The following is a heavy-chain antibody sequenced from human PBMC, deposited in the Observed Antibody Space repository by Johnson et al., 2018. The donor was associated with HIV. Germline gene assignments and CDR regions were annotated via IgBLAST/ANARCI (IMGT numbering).Heavy chain of an antibody. D-gene: IGHD6-13*01. CDR1: GFTFSTYD. CDR3: AKDFVSSSWHAFDV. Sequence: QVLLVESGGGVVQPGTSLRLSCAASGFTFSTYDMHWVRQAPGKGLEWVAVARFVEVSKYYIDAVKGRFTISRDNSKNTLYLQMNNLRAEDTSVYYCAKDFVSSSWHAFDVWGQGKMITVSS. V-gene: IGHV3-33*06. J-gene: IGHJ3*01. CDR2: ARFVEVSK.